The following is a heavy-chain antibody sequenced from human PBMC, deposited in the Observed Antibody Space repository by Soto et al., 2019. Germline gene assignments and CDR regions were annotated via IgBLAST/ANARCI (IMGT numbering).Heavy chain of an antibody. CDR3: ARGGKKAAVDYYGSGSYTYYYYGMDV. J-gene: IGHJ6*02. CDR2: IWYDGSNK. CDR1: GFTFSSYG. Sequence: VRLSCAASGFTFSSYGMNWVRQAPGKGLEWVAVIWYDGSNKYYADSVKGRFTISRDNSKNTLYLQMNSLRAEDTAVYYCARGGKKAAVDYYGSGSYTYYYYGMDVWGQGTTVTGS. V-gene: IGHV3-33*01. D-gene: IGHD3-10*01.